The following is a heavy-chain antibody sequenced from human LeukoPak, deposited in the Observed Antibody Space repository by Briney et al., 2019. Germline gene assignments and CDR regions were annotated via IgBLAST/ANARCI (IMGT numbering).Heavy chain of an antibody. Sequence: GESLKISCKGSGYRFSSNWIGWVGQMPGKGLEWMGIIYPDDSDTRYSPSFQGQVNISADKSISTAYLQWSSLKASDTAMYYCARHPSDSRYCSGGTCYAPLFDYWGQGTLVTVSS. CDR1: GYRFSSNW. D-gene: IGHD2-15*01. CDR2: IYPDDSDT. CDR3: ARHPSDSRYCSGGTCYAPLFDY. J-gene: IGHJ4*02. V-gene: IGHV5-51*01.